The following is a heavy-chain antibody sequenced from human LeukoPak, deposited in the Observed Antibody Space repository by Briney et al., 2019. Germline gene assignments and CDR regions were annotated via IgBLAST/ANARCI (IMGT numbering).Heavy chain of an antibody. J-gene: IGHJ3*02. Sequence: PSETLSLTCTVSGGSISSSSYYWGWIRQPPGKGLEWIGSIYYSGSTYYNPSLKSRVTISVDTSKNQFSLKLSSVTAADTAVYYCARGYYDSSGYSGTQTDAFDIWGQGTMVTVSS. V-gene: IGHV4-39*07. CDR1: GGSISSSSYY. D-gene: IGHD3-22*01. CDR3: ARGYYDSSGYSGTQTDAFDI. CDR2: IYYSGST.